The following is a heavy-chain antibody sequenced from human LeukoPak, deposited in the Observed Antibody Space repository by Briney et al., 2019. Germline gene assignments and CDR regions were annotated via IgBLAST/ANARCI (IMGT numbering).Heavy chain of an antibody. CDR2: INTDGSST. Sequence: GGCLRLSCAASGFTFSSCWMHWVRQAPGKGLVWVSRINTDGSSTNYADSVKGRFTISRDNAKNTMYLQMNSLRAEDTAVYYCTKDVTGNYDSWGQGTLVTVSS. CDR3: TKDVTGNYDS. CDR1: GFTFSSCW. D-gene: IGHD1-20*01. J-gene: IGHJ4*02. V-gene: IGHV3-74*01.